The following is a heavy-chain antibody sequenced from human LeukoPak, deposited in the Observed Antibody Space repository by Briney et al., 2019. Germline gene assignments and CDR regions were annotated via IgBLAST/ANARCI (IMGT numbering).Heavy chain of an antibody. CDR3: AKGTDSSGYYYLDY. CDR1: GFTFSSYA. CDR2: ISGSGGST. V-gene: IGHV3-23*01. J-gene: IGHJ4*02. D-gene: IGHD3-22*01. Sequence: PGGSLRLFCAASGFTFSSYAMSWVRQAPGKGLEWVSAISGSGGSTYYADSVKGRFTISRDNSKNTLYLQMNSLRAEDTAVYYCAKGTDSSGYYYLDYWGQGTLVTVSS.